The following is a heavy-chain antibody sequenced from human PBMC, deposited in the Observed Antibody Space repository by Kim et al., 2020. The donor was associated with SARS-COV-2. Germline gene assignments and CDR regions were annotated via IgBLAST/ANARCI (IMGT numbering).Heavy chain of an antibody. CDR2: ISSSGSTI. Sequence: GGSLRLSCAASGFTFSSYEMNWVRQAPGKGLEWVSYISSSGSTIYYADSVKGRFTISRDNAKNSLYLQMNSLRAEDTAVYYCARAKGYAYYDFWSGYSFGYWGQGTLVTVSS. J-gene: IGHJ4*02. V-gene: IGHV3-48*03. D-gene: IGHD3-3*01. CDR1: GFTFSSYE. CDR3: ARAKGYAYYDFWSGYSFGY.